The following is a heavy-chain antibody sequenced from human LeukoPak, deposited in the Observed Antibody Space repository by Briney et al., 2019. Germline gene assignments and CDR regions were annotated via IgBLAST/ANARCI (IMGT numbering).Heavy chain of an antibody. Sequence: GASVKVSCKASGYTFTSYYMHWVRQAPGQGLEWMGWISAYNGNTNYAQKLQGRVTMTTDTSTSTAYMELRSLRSDDTAVYYCARDQVVRGVITHFDYWGQGTLVTVSS. J-gene: IGHJ4*02. CDR3: ARDQVVRGVITHFDY. V-gene: IGHV1-18*04. CDR2: ISAYNGNT. D-gene: IGHD3-10*01. CDR1: GYTFTSYY.